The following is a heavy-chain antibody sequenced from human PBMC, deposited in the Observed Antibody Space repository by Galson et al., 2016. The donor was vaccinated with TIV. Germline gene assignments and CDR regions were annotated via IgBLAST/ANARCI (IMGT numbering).Heavy chain of an antibody. CDR2: ITTTVPNT. V-gene: IGHV3-21*01. Sequence: SLRLSCAASGFTFRSYTMNWVRQAPGKGLEWVSAITTTVPNTYYADSLKGRFTISRDNAKNSLFLQMNSLRVEDTGVYYCAKRPIITILGAGSNYCDSWGQGTLVTVSS. CDR3: AKRPIITILGAGSNYCDS. J-gene: IGHJ4*02. CDR1: GFTFRSYT. D-gene: IGHD3-3*01.